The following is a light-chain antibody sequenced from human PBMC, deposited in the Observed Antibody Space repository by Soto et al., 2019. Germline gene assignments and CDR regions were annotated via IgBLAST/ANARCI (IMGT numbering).Light chain of an antibody. J-gene: IGKJ1*01. V-gene: IGKV1-5*01. CDR2: AAS. CDR3: QQYYTYWT. Sequence: DTQMTQSPSTLSASVGDRVTITCRASQSIDRWLAWYQQKPGKAPKLLISAASSLEIGVPSRFSGSGSGTEFTLTISSLQPDDFATYHCQQYYTYWTFGKGTKVEIK. CDR1: QSIDRW.